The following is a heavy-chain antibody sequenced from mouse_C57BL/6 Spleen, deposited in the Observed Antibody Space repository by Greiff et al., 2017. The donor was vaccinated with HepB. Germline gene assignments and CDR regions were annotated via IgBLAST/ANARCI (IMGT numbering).Heavy chain of an antibody. CDR2: ISSGGSYT. Sequence: EVQGVESGGDLVKPGGSLKLSCAASGFTFSSYGMSWVRQTPDKRLEWVATISSGGSYTYYPDSVKGRFTISRDNAKNTLYRQMSSLKSEDTAMYYCARHDYGSSRYYFDYWGQGTTRTVSS. V-gene: IGHV5-6*01. J-gene: IGHJ2*01. CDR3: ARHDYGSSRYYFDY. CDR1: GFTFSSYG. D-gene: IGHD1-1*01.